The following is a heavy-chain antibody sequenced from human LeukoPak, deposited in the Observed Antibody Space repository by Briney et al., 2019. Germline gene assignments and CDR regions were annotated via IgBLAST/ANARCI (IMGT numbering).Heavy chain of an antibody. V-gene: IGHV4-59*01. J-gene: IGHJ6*03. CDR2: IYYSGST. D-gene: IGHD5-18*01. CDR3: ARTTEGGYTYGYFYYYYMDV. CDR1: GGSISSYY. Sequence: SETLSLTCTVSGGSISSYYWSWIRQPPGKGLEWIGYIYYSGSTNYKSSLKSRVTISVDTSKNQFSLKLRSVTAADTAVYYCARTTEGGYTYGYFYYYYMDVWGEGTTVTISS.